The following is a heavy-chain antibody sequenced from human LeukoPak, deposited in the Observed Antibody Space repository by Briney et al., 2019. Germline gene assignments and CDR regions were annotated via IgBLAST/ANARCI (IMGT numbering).Heavy chain of an antibody. D-gene: IGHD6-13*01. V-gene: IGHV3-23*01. CDR1: GLHFSGTA. CDR3: AKDDSSSWYGDAFDI. Sequence: GGSLRLSCAASGLHFSGTAMSWVRQAPGKGLEWVSAISHDGMNAYYADSVKGRFTISRDNSKNTLYLQMNSLRAEDTAVYYCAKDDSSSWYGDAFDIWGQGTMVTVSS. J-gene: IGHJ3*02. CDR2: ISHDGMNA.